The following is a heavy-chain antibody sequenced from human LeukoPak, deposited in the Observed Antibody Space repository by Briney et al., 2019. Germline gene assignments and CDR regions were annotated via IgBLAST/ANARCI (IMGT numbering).Heavy chain of an antibody. CDR3: AKDSYGSGSYASFDY. CDR2: ISWNSGSI. J-gene: IGHJ4*02. Sequence: SLRLSCAASGFTFDDYAMHWVRQAPGKGLEWVSGISWNSGSIGYADSVKGRFTISRDNAKNSLYLQMNSLRAEDTALYYCAKDSYGSGSYASFDYWGQGTLVTVSS. V-gene: IGHV3-9*01. D-gene: IGHD3-10*01. CDR1: GFTFDDYA.